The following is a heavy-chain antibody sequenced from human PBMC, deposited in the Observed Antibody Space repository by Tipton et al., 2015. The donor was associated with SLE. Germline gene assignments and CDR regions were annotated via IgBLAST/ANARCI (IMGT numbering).Heavy chain of an antibody. D-gene: IGHD6-25*01. J-gene: IGHJ4*02. CDR1: GFTFRSYA. CDR2: TSPSGGST. Sequence: SLRLSCAASGFTFRSYAMSWVRQAPGKGLEWVSSTSPSGGSTYCADSVKGRFTISRDNAKKSLYLQMNSLRAEDTAVYYCARGFLGMKAAQYYFDYWGQGTLVTVSS. CDR3: ARGFLGMKAAQYYFDY. V-gene: IGHV3-23*01.